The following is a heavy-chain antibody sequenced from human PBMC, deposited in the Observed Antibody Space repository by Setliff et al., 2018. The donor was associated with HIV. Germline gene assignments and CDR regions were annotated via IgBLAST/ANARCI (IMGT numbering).Heavy chain of an antibody. CDR1: GGSISSTNW. CDR2: ISHSGST. D-gene: IGHD2-2*01. V-gene: IGHV4-4*02. CDR3: ASRWPAMYYYYGLDV. Sequence: SETLSLTCAVSGGSISSTNWWSWVRQPPGKGLEWIGEISHSGSTNYNPSLKSRVTISVDRSKNQFSLKVTSVTAADTAVYYCASRWPAMYYYYGLDVWGQGIRVTVSS. J-gene: IGHJ6*02.